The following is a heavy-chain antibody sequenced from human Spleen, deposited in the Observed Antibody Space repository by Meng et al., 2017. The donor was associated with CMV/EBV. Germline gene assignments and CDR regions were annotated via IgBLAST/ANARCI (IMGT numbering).Heavy chain of an antibody. Sequence: GGSLRLSCAASGFIFSIYSFNWVRQAPGKGLEWVSSISTSSDYIYYADSVKGRFTISRDNAKNSLYLQMNSLRAEDTAVYYCARGDYKYGPYSYYYGMDVWGQGTTVTVSS. V-gene: IGHV3-21*01. J-gene: IGHJ6*02. CDR3: ARGDYKYGPYSYYYGMDV. CDR1: GFIFSIYS. D-gene: IGHD3-16*01. CDR2: ISTSSDYI.